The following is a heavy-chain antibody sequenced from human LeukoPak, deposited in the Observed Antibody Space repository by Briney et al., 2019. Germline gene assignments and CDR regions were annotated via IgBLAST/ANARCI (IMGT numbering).Heavy chain of an antibody. D-gene: IGHD4-17*01. CDR2: IYHSGST. Sequence: SETLSLTCAVSGYSISSGYYWGWIRQPPGKRLEWIGSIYHSGSTYYNPSLKSRVTISVDTSKNQFSLKLSSVTAADTAVYYCARLYTVTTWVDVWGKGTTVTVSS. J-gene: IGHJ6*04. V-gene: IGHV4-38-2*01. CDR3: ARLYTVTTWVDV. CDR1: GYSISSGYY.